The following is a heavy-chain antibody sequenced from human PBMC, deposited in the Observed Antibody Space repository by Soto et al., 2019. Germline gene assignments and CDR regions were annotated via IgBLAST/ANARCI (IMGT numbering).Heavy chain of an antibody. D-gene: IGHD3-22*01. CDR1: AGSITTSY. Sequence: PSETLSLTCTVSAGSITTSYWSWIRQPLGKALEWIGYISYRGSTNYNPSLKSRLTISIDTSKSQISLKLTSMTTADTAVYHCASSGIVGREVNTWFDPWGQGTLVTVSS. CDR3: ASSGIVGREVNTWFDP. V-gene: IGHV4-59*01. J-gene: IGHJ5*02. CDR2: ISYRGST.